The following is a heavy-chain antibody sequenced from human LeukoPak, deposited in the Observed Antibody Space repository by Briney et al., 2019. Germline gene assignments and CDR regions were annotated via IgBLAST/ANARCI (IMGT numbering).Heavy chain of an antibody. CDR2: IYHAGIT. CDR3: ARVDSSYGYAGGNYFDY. D-gene: IGHD5-18*01. J-gene: IGHJ4*02. CDR1: GYSISSGYSISSGYY. Sequence: SETLSLTCSVSGYSISSGYSISSGYYWVWIRQPPGKGLEWIGSIYHAGITYYNSSLKSRVTISVDTSKNQFSLKLSSVTAADTAVYYCARVDSSYGYAGGNYFDYWSQGTLVTVSS. V-gene: IGHV4-38-2*02.